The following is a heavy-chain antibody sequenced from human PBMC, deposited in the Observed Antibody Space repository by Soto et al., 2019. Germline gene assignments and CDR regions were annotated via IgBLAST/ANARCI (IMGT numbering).Heavy chain of an antibody. CDR3: AREDFDSEIYYGMDV. J-gene: IGHJ6*02. CDR2: IIPIFNAT. V-gene: IGHV1-69*01. D-gene: IGHD3-3*01. Sequence: QVQLVQSGSSVKKPGSSVKVSCKASGGTFSSYAISWVRQAPGQGLEWMGGIIPIFNATPYAQKFQGRVTITADESTSTAYMELSSLRSEDTAVYYCAREDFDSEIYYGMDVWGQGTTVNVSS. CDR1: GGTFSSYA.